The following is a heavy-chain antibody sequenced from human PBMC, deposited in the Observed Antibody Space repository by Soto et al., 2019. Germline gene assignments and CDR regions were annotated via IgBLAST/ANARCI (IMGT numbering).Heavy chain of an antibody. V-gene: IGHV3-15*01. J-gene: IGHJ4*02. CDR1: GFTFSIAW. CDR2: IKSKTDGGTT. CDR3: TTGSWQWLVQLNFEY. Sequence: PVGSLRLSCAASGFTFSIAWMSWVRQAPGKGLEWVGRIKSKTDGGTTDYAAPVKGRFTISRDDSKNTLYLQMNSLKTEDTAVYYCTTGSWQWLVQLNFEYLGQGTLVSVSS. D-gene: IGHD6-19*01.